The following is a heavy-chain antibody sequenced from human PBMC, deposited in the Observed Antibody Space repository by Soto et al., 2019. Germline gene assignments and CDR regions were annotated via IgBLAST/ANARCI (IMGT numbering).Heavy chain of an antibody. Sequence: QVQLVQSGAEVKKPGASVKVSCKASGYTFTSYGISWVRQAPGQGLEWMGWISAYNGNTNYAQKLQGRVTMTTDTSTSTAYMELRGLRSDDTAVYYCARDPVPRPSAARRMDVWGKGTTVTVSS. CDR2: ISAYNGNT. CDR1: GYTFTSYG. CDR3: ARDPVPRPSAARRMDV. D-gene: IGHD6-6*01. J-gene: IGHJ6*04. V-gene: IGHV1-18*01.